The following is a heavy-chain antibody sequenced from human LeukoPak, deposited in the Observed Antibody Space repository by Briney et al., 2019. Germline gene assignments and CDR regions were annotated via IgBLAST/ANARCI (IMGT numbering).Heavy chain of an antibody. CDR2: IWYDGSNK. J-gene: IGHJ6*02. Sequence: GGSLRLSCAASGFTFSSYGMHWVRQAPGKGLEWVAVIWYDGSNKYYADSVKGRFTISRDNSKNTLYLQMNSLRAGDTAVYYCARGRHPYSSSLIPRGGMDVWGQGTTVTVSS. CDR1: GFTFSSYG. V-gene: IGHV3-33*01. CDR3: ARGRHPYSSSLIPRGGMDV. D-gene: IGHD6-13*01.